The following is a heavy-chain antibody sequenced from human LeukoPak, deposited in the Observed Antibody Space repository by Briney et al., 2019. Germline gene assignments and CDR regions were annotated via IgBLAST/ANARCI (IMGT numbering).Heavy chain of an antibody. D-gene: IGHD2-2*03. CDR3: AKGESAVLDKIDY. Sequence: GGSLRLSCAASGFTFSNYGMHWVRQAPGKGLEWVALIWYDGSNKYYADSVKGRFTISRDNSKNTLYLQMNRLRAEDTAVYYCAKGESAVLDKIDYWGQGTLVTVSS. J-gene: IGHJ4*02. CDR2: IWYDGSNK. V-gene: IGHV3-33*06. CDR1: GFTFSNYG.